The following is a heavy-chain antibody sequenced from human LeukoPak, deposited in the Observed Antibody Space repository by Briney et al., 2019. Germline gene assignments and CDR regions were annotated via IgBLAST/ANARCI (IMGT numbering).Heavy chain of an antibody. Sequence: PGGSLRLSCAASGFTVTYAWMSWVRQAPGKGLEWVGRIKSKREGGTTDLAAPVKGRFTISRDDSKNTLYLQMNSLKTEDTAVYYCVSDTSGQKDWSQGTLVTVSS. J-gene: IGHJ4*02. CDR3: VSDTSGQKD. CDR2: IKSKREGGTT. V-gene: IGHV3-15*05. D-gene: IGHD3-22*01. CDR1: GFTVTYAW.